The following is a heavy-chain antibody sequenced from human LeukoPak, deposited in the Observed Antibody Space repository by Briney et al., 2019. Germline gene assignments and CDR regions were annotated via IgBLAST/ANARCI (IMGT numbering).Heavy chain of an antibody. CDR2: IYSGGAT. CDR3: ARDPPAVTANTYG. D-gene: IGHD5-18*01. CDR1: GFTVSNNY. V-gene: IGHV3-66*01. J-gene: IGHJ4*02. Sequence: GGSLRLSCAASGFTVSNNYMNWVRQAPGKGLEWVSLIYSGGATYYADSVKGSFTISRDGSKNTLYLQMNSLRVEDTAVYYCARDPPAVTANTYGWGQGTLVTVSS.